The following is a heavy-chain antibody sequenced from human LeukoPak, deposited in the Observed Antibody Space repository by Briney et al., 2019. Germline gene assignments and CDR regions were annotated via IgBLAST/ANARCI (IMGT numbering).Heavy chain of an antibody. Sequence: ASVKVSCKASGGTFSSYAISWVRQAPGQGLEWMGGIIPILGTANYAQKFQGRVTITADESTSTAYMELSSLRSEDTAVYYCARHCSSTSCYGIRYFQHWGQGTLVTVSS. J-gene: IGHJ1*01. D-gene: IGHD2-2*01. CDR3: ARHCSSTSCYGIRYFQH. CDR2: IIPILGTA. V-gene: IGHV1-69*13. CDR1: GGTFSSYA.